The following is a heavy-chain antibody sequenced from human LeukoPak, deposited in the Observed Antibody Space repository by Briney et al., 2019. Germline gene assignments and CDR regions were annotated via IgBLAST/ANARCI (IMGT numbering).Heavy chain of an antibody. D-gene: IGHD3-9*01. CDR3: ARVLHYDILTGYYEIRWFDP. CDR1: GYTFTGYY. CDR2: INPNSGGT. Sequence: ASVTVSCKASGYTFTGYYMHWVRQAPGQGLEWMGWINPNSGGTNYAQKFQGRVTMTRDTSISTAYMELSRLRSDDTAVYYCARVLHYDILTGYYEIRWFDPWGQGTLVTVSS. V-gene: IGHV1-2*02. J-gene: IGHJ5*02.